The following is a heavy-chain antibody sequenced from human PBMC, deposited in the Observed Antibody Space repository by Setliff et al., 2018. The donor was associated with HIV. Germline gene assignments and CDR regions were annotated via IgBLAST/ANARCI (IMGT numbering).Heavy chain of an antibody. J-gene: IGHJ4*02. CDR3: ATTVDIVTTDDF. Sequence: SETLSLTCTVHRGSISSGTYYWTWIRQPPGKGLEWIGSIFSDGATYYNPSLXSRVTISWDTSRNQFYLELRSVSAADTAVYFCATTVDIVTTDDFWGQGXXXXVSS. CDR2: IFSDGAT. CDR1: RGSISSGTYY. D-gene: IGHD5-12*01. V-gene: IGHV4-39*01.